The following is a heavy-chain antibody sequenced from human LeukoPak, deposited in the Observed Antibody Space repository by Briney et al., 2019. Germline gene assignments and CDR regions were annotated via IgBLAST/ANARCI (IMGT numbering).Heavy chain of an antibody. CDR1: GYSFTSYW. CDR2: IYPGDSDT. Sequence: GESLKISCKGSGYSFTSYWIGWVRQMPGKGLEWMGIIYPGDSDTRYSPSFQGQVTISADKSISTAYLQWSSLKASDTATYYCARLYYDFWSGAGAPYYFDYWGQGTLVTVSS. CDR3: ARLYYDFWSGAGAPYYFDY. D-gene: IGHD3-3*01. V-gene: IGHV5-51*01. J-gene: IGHJ4*02.